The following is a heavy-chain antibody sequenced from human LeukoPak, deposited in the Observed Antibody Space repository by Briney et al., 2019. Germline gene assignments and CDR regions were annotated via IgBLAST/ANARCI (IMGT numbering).Heavy chain of an antibody. CDR2: INHSGST. CDR3: ARGVEYYYGSGAYYFDY. D-gene: IGHD3-10*01. V-gene: IGHV4-34*01. Sequence: PSETLSLTCAVYGGSFSGYYWSWIRQPPGKGLEWIGEINHSGSTNYNPSLKSRVTISVDTSKNQFSLKLSSVTAADTPVYYCARGVEYYYGSGAYYFDYWGQGTLVTVSS. CDR1: GGSFSGYY. J-gene: IGHJ4*02.